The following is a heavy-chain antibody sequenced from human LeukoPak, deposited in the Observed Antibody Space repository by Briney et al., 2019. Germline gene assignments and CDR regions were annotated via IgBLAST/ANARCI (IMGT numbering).Heavy chain of an antibody. CDR3: ARGMSYYYYYGMDV. CDR2: INWNGGST. V-gene: IGHV3-20*01. CDR1: GFTFSSYA. J-gene: IGHJ6*02. Sequence: PGGSLRLSCAASGFTFSSYAMSWVRQAPGKGLEWVSGINWNGGSTGYADSVKGRFTISRDNAKNSLYLQMNSLRAEDTALYHCARGMSYYYYYGMDVWGQGTTVTVSS.